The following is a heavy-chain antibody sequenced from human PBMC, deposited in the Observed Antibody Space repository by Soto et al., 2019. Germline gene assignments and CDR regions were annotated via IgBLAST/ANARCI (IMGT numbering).Heavy chain of an antibody. CDR1: GGSISSYY. CDR2: IYYSGST. CDR3: ARLRYFDWLFSGTYYYYMDV. D-gene: IGHD3-9*01. J-gene: IGHJ6*03. V-gene: IGHV4-59*01. Sequence: SETLSLTCTVSGGSISSYYWSWIRQPPGKGLEWIGYIYYSGSTNYNPSLKSRVTISVDTSKNQFSLKLSSVTAADTAVYYCARLRYFDWLFSGTYYYYMDVWGKGTTVTVSS.